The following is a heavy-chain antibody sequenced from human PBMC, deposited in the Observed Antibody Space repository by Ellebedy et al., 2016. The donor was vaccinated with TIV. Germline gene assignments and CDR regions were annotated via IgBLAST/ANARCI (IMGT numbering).Heavy chain of an antibody. CDR1: GFTFSTYA. J-gene: IGHJ4*02. D-gene: IGHD5-18*01. CDR2: ISSTGSRT. Sequence: GESLKISCAASGFTFSTYAMAWVRQAPGKGLEWVSTISSTGSRTYYADPVEGRFIISRDNSKKTLYLQMNSLRAEDTAVYYCAKDRTPGDGYWVFDNWGQGTLVSVSS. CDR3: AKDRTPGDGYWVFDN. V-gene: IGHV3-23*01.